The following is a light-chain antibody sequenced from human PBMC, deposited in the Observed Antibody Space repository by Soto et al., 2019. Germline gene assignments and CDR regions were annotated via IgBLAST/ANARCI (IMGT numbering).Light chain of an antibody. V-gene: IGKV3-20*01. CDR2: GAS. Sequence: EIVLTQSPGTLSLSPGERATLSCRASESVSNNYLAWYQRKPGQAPRLLIYGASYRAPDIPYRVSGSGSGTDFTLTIARLEAEDFAVYICQQYGSTPPTFGLGTKVEI. CDR1: ESVSNNY. CDR3: QQYGSTPPT. J-gene: IGKJ1*01.